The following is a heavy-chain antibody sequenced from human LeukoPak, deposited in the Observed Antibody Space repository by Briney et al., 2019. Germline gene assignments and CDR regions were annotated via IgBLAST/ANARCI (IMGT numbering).Heavy chain of an antibody. D-gene: IGHD5-12*01. J-gene: IGHJ4*02. Sequence: GGSLRLSCAASGFTFSSYAMHWVRQAPGKGLEWVTVISFDGSNKYYADSVKGRFTISRDNSKSTLYLQMNSLRAEDTAVYYCAREAGRWLRTPIDYWGQGTLVTVSS. V-gene: IGHV3-30-3*01. CDR2: ISFDGSNK. CDR1: GFTFSSYA. CDR3: AREAGRWLRTPIDY.